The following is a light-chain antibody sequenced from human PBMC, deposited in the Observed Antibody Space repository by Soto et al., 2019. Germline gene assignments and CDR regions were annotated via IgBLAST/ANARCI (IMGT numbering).Light chain of an antibody. CDR1: QSVRRY. V-gene: IGKV3-11*01. CDR2: DAS. CDR3: QQRSNWPPGRLT. J-gene: IGKJ4*01. Sequence: EIVLTQSPATLSLSPGERATLSCRASQSVRRYLAWYQQKPGQAPRLLIYDASNRATGIPARFSGGGSGTDFTLTISSLEPEDFAVYYCQQRSNWPPGRLTFGGGTKVDIK.